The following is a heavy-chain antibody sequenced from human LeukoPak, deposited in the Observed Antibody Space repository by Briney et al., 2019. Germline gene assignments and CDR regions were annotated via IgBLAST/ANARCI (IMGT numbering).Heavy chain of an antibody. CDR3: AKNMKIRGIMSIDY. CDR1: GFTFSSFA. Sequence: GGSLRLSCAASGFTFSSFAVTWVRQAPGKGLEWVSTISGGGGNTDYADSVKGRFTISRDNSKNTVHLQMNSLRDEDTAIYYCAKNMKIRGIMSIDYWGQGTLVTVSS. D-gene: IGHD3-10*01. J-gene: IGHJ4*02. V-gene: IGHV3-23*01. CDR2: ISGGGGNT.